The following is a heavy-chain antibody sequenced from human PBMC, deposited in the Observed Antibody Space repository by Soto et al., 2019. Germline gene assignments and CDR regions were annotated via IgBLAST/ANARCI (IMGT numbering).Heavy chain of an antibody. V-gene: IGHV3-21*01. Sequence: WGSLLVACATSVFNFNSYTIDWVGQAPGKRLEWLSSISSSGYIFSTDSVRGRFTISRDNAKNSVYLQINSLRAEDTAVYFCARDCSGGSCYPGMDVWGQGTPFTVSS. D-gene: IGHD2-15*01. CDR2: ISSSGYI. CDR1: VFNFNSYT. CDR3: ARDCSGGSCYPGMDV. J-gene: IGHJ6*01.